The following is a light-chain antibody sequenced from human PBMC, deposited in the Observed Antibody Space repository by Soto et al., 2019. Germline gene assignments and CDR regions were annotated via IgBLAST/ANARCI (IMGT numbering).Light chain of an antibody. J-gene: IGKJ3*01. CDR3: QQSYSTPFT. V-gene: IGKV3-15*01. CDR1: QSISSN. CDR2: GAS. Sequence: EIVMTQSPATLSLSPGERATLSCRASQSISSNLAWYQQKPGQAPRLLIYGASTRAPDIPARFSGSGSGTEFTLTISSLQSADFATYYCQQSYSTPFTFGPGTKVDIK.